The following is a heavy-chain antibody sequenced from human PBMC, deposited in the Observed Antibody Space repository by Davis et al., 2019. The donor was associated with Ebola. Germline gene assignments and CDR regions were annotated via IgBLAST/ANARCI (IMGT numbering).Heavy chain of an antibody. CDR3: ARDLGGYDYIWGSYRYTWGLDY. CDR1: GFTFSDYY. Sequence: GESLKISCAASGFTFSDYYMSWIRQAPGKGLEWVSYISSSGSTIYYADSVKGRFTISRDNAKNSLYLQMNSLRAEDTAVYYCARDLGGYDYIWGSYRYTWGLDYWGQGTLVTVSS. D-gene: IGHD3-16*02. V-gene: IGHV3-11*01. J-gene: IGHJ4*02. CDR2: ISSSGSTI.